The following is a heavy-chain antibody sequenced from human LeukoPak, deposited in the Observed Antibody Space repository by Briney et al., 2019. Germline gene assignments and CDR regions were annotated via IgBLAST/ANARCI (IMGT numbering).Heavy chain of an antibody. CDR3: ARGAGITMIVVVRAAFDI. CDR2: ISSSGSTI. V-gene: IGHV3-48*03. D-gene: IGHD3-22*01. Sequence: GESLRLSCAASGFTFSSYEMNWVRQAPGKGLEWVSYISSSGSTIYYADSVKGRFTISRDNAKNSLYLQMNSLRAEDTAVYYCARGAGITMIVVVRAAFDIWGQGTMVTVCS. J-gene: IGHJ3*02. CDR1: GFTFSSYE.